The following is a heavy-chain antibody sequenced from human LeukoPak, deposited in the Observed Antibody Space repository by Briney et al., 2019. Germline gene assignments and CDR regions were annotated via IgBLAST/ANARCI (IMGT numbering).Heavy chain of an antibody. CDR3: ARAVPVAGKGSNFDY. CDR2: INHSGST. V-gene: IGHV4-34*01. Sequence: PSETLSLTCAVYGGSFSGYYWSWIRQPPGKGLEWIGEINHSGSTNYNPSLKSRVTISVDTSKNQFSLKLSSVTAADTAVYYCARAVPVAGKGSNFDYWGQGTLVTVSS. CDR1: GGSFSGYY. D-gene: IGHD6-19*01. J-gene: IGHJ4*02.